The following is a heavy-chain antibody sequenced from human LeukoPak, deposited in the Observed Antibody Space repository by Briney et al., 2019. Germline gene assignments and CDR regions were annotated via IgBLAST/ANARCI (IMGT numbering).Heavy chain of an antibody. CDR1: GGSFSGYY. V-gene: IGHV4-34*01. CDR2: INHSGST. CDR3: ARRNTYSSKTIDP. J-gene: IGHJ5*02. D-gene: IGHD6-19*01. Sequence: PSETLSLTCAVYGGSFSGYYWSWIRQPPGKGLEWIGEINHSGSTNYNPSLKSRVAISVDTSKNQFSLKLSSVTAADTAVYYCARRNTYSSKTIDPWGQGTLATLPS.